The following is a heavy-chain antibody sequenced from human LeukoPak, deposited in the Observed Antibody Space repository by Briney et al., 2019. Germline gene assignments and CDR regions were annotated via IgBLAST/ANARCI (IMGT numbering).Heavy chain of an antibody. J-gene: IGHJ6*03. CDR3: ARAGYDSSGYYFQSHYYYMDV. CDR2: ISYDGSNK. CDR1: GFTFSSYA. Sequence: GRSLRLSCAASGFTFSSYAMHWVRQAPGKGLEWVAVISYDGSNKYYADSVKGRFTISRDNSKNTLYLQMNSLRAEDTAVYYCARAGYDSSGYYFQSHYYYMDVWGKGTTVTVSS. D-gene: IGHD3-22*01. V-gene: IGHV3-30*04.